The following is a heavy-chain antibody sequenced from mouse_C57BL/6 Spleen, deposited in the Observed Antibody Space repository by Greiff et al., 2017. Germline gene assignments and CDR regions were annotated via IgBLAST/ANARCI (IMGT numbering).Heavy chain of an antibody. CDR3: ARSSDGYYYFDY. D-gene: IGHD2-3*01. Sequence: QVQLKQSGAELARPGASVKLSCKASGYTFTSYGISWVKQRTGQGLEWIGEIYPRSGNTYYNEKFKGKATLTADKSSSTAYMELRSLTSEDSAVYFCARSSDGYYYFDYWGQGTTLTVSS. V-gene: IGHV1-81*01. J-gene: IGHJ2*01. CDR2: IYPRSGNT. CDR1: GYTFTSYG.